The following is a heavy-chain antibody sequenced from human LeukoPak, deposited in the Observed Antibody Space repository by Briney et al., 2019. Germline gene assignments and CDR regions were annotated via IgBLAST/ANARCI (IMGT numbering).Heavy chain of an antibody. D-gene: IGHD2-15*01. Sequence: ASVKVSCKASGYTFTSNGISWVRQAPGQGLEWMGWVSGHNGGRNYAQKFQGRVTMTTDTSTSTAYMELTSLRSDDTAVYFCARYCSGGRCSVFDYWGQGTLVTVSS. CDR1: GYTFTSNG. CDR3: ARYCSGGRCSVFDY. CDR2: VSGHNGGR. V-gene: IGHV1-18*01. J-gene: IGHJ4*02.